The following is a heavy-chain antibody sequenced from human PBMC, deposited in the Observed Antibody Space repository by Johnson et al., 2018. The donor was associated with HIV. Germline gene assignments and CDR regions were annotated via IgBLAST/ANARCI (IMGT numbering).Heavy chain of an antibody. V-gene: IGHV3-11*04. CDR2: ISSSGSTI. CDR3: AKDISPYCSTTTCYNDAFDM. J-gene: IGHJ3*02. CDR1: GFTFSDYY. Sequence: QVQLVESGGGLVKPGGSLRLSCAASGFTFSDYYMSWIRQAPGKGLEWVSYISSSGSTIYYADSVKGRFTISRDNAKNSLYLQMNSLRAEDTAVYYCAKDISPYCSTTTCYNDAFDMWGQGTMVTVSS. D-gene: IGHD2-2*01.